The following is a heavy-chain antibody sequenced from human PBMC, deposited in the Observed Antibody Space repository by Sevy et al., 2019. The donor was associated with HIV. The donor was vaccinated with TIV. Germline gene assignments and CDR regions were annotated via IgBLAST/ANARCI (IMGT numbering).Heavy chain of an antibody. D-gene: IGHD6-13*01. J-gene: IGHJ4*02. CDR2: ISSSSSTI. CDR3: ARAPSIAAAGTYPLGDY. CDR1: GFTFSSYS. Sequence: GGSLRLSCAASGFTFSSYSMNWVRQAPGKGLEWVSYISSSSSTIYYADSVKGRFTISRDNAKNSLYLQMNSLRAEDTAVYYCARAPSIAAAGTYPLGDYWGQGTLITVSS. V-gene: IGHV3-48*01.